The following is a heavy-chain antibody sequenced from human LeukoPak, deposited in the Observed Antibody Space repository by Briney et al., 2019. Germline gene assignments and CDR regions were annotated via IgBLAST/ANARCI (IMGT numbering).Heavy chain of an antibody. CDR1: GFTFSTYV. CDR3: GRGTGY. J-gene: IGHJ4*02. V-gene: IGHV3-64D*06. Sequence: GGSLRLLCSVSGFTFSTYVMHWVRPAPGKGLEYVSAISCNGDNTYYADSVKGRFTISRDKSKNTLYLQMSSLRADDTAVYYCGRGTGYWGQGTLVTVSS. CDR2: ISCNGDNT.